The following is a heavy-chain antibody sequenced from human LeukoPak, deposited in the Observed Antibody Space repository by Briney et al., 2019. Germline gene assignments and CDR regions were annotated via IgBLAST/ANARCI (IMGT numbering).Heavy chain of an antibody. Sequence: VASVKVSCKASGYTFTGYYMHWVRQAPGQGLEWMGIINPSGGSTSYAQKFQGRVTMTRDTSTSTVYMELSSLRSEDTAVYYCARVYYDFWSGKETEYYFDYWGQGTLVTVSS. D-gene: IGHD3-3*01. CDR3: ARVYYDFWSGKETEYYFDY. J-gene: IGHJ4*02. V-gene: IGHV1-46*01. CDR1: GYTFTGYY. CDR2: INPSGGST.